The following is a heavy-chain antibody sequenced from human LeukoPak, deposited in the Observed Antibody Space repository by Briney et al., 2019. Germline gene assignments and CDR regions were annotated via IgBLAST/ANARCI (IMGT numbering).Heavy chain of an antibody. V-gene: IGHV1-69*04. D-gene: IGHD4-23*01. CDR3: VRVTSPNYYYYGMDV. J-gene: IGHJ6*02. CDR1: GGTFSSYA. CDR2: IIPILGIA. Sequence: GSSVKVSCKASGGTFSSYAISWVRQAPGQGLEWMGRIIPILGIANYAQKFQGRVTITVDKSTSTAYMELSSLRSEDTAVYYCVRVTSPNYYYYGMDVWGQGTTVTVSS.